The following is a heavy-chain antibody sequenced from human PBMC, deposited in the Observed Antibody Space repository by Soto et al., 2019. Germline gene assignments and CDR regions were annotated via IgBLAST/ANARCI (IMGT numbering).Heavy chain of an antibody. CDR3: ARYPNYYYYGFDV. D-gene: IGHD3-10*01. CDR1: GGSVSSGDYF. J-gene: IGHJ6*02. CDR2: IYYSGST. Sequence: SETLSLTCTVSGGSVSSGDYFWSWLRQSPGKRLEWIAYIYYSGSTNYNPSLKSRATISVDTSKSQVSLTLTSMTAADAALYYCARYPNYYYYGFDVWGQGSAVTVSS. V-gene: IGHV4-61*08.